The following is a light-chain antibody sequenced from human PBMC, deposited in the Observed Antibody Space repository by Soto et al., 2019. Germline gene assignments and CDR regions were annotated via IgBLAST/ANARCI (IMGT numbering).Light chain of an antibody. CDR3: CSYAAGDSFK. V-gene: IGLV2-11*01. CDR1: SSDIGAYNY. CDR2: DVT. J-gene: IGLJ2*01. Sequence: QSALTQPRSVSGSPGQSVTISCTGTSSDIGAYNYVSWHQQHPGKAPKLVIYDVTQRPSGVPDRFSASKSGITASLTISGLQDEDEADYYCCSYAAGDSFKFGGGTKVTVL.